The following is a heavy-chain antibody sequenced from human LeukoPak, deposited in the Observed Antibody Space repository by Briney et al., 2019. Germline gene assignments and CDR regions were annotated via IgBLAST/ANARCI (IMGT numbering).Heavy chain of an antibody. CDR3: ARHSSSEGWFDP. V-gene: IGHV4-4*07. CDR2: IYISGST. Sequence: SETLSLTCTVSGGSISSDYWSWIRQPAGKGLEWIGRIYISGSTNYNPSLKSRVTMSVDTSKNQFSLKLSSVTAADTAVYYCARHSSSEGWFDPWGQGTLVTVSS. J-gene: IGHJ5*02. D-gene: IGHD6-6*01. CDR1: GGSISSDY.